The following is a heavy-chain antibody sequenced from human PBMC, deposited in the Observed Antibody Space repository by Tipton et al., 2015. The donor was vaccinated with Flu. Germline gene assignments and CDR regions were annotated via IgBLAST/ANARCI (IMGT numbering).Heavy chain of an antibody. CDR3: ARGESSKPYFDL. V-gene: IGHV1-8*01. D-gene: IGHD6-6*01. Sequence: QVQLVQSGAEVRKPGASVKVSCKASGYTFTNYDIIWVRQATGQGLEWMGWMNPNSGETGSAQRFQGRVTMTRNTSIGTAYMELSSLTSEDAAVYYCARGESSKPYFDLWGRGTLVTVSS. CDR2: MNPNSGET. CDR1: GYTFTNYD. J-gene: IGHJ2*01.